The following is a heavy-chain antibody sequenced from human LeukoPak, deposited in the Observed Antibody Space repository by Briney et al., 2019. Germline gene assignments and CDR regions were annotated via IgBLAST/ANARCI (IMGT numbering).Heavy chain of an antibody. CDR1: GYTLSEYD. V-gene: IGHV1-18*01. D-gene: IGHD2-8*01. Sequence: ASVRVSCKASGYTLSEYDISWLRQAPGQGLEWVGWITTYNGDKKCSEKFQGRVTMTTDTSTGTYYMEIRSLRSDDTAIYYCARDCSNGVCYPRDFWGPGTRVTVST. J-gene: IGHJ4*02. CDR3: ARDCSNGVCYPRDF. CDR2: ITTYNGDK.